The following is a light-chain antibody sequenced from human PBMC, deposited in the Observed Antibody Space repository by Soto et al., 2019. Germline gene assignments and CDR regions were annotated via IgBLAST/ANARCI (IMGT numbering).Light chain of an antibody. Sequence: EIVLTQSPATLSLSPGERAILSCRASQSVSSSLAWCQQKPGQAPRLLIYDASNRATGVPARFSGSGSGTDFTLTISSLEPEDFAVYYCQQRSNWPITFGQGTRLEIK. CDR3: QQRSNWPIT. CDR1: QSVSSS. CDR2: DAS. V-gene: IGKV3-11*01. J-gene: IGKJ5*01.